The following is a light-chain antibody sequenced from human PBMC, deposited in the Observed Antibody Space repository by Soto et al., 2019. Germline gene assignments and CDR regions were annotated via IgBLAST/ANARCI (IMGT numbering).Light chain of an antibody. CDR1: QSVRGNF. Sequence: EIVLTQSPGTLSLSPGERATLSCRASQSVRGNFLAWYQQRPGQAPRLLIYGASSRATDIPDRFSGSGSGTDFTLIISRLEPEDCALYYCQQYGSALQTFGQGTKVDIK. CDR3: QQYGSALQT. V-gene: IGKV3-20*01. J-gene: IGKJ1*01. CDR2: GAS.